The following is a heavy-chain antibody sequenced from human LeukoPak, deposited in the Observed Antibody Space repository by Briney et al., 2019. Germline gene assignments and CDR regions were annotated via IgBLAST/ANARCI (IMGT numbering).Heavy chain of an antibody. CDR3: ARDIIFGKYSSSWPRFDY. J-gene: IGHJ4*02. Sequence: NPSETLSLTCIVSGYSISSNYYGSWIRQPPGEGLEWIGYIYYSGSTNYNPSLKSRVTISVDTSKNQFSLQLNSVTPEDTAVYYCARDIIFGKYSSSWPRFDYWGQGTLVTVSS. V-gene: IGHV4-59*12. D-gene: IGHD6-13*01. CDR2: IYYSGST. CDR1: GYSISSNYY.